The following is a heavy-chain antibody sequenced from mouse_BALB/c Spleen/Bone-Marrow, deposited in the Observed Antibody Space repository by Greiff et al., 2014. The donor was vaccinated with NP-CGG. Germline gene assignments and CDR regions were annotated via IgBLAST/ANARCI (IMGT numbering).Heavy chain of an antibody. CDR2: VNPNNGGT. CDR3: ARLITAGWYFDV. J-gene: IGHJ1*01. D-gene: IGHD2-4*01. V-gene: IGHV1-18*01. CDR1: GYSFTGYY. Sequence: VHVKQSGPDLVKPGASVKIPCKASGYSFTGYYMHWVKQSHGKSLEWIGRVNPNNGGTSYNQKFKGKAILTVDKSSNTAYMELRSLTSEDSAVYYCARLITAGWYFDVWGAGTTVTVSS.